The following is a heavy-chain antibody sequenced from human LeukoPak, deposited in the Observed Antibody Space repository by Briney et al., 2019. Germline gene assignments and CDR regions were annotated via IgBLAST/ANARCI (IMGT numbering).Heavy chain of an antibody. CDR3: ARDKGSSLIRGVIRGGIFDS. CDR1: GFTFSSYA. CDR2: ISYDGSNK. D-gene: IGHD3-10*01. J-gene: IGHJ4*02. V-gene: IGHV3-30-3*01. Sequence: GGSLRLSCAASGFTFSSYAMHWVRQAPGKGLEWVAVISYDGSNKYYADSVKGRFTISRDNSKNTLYLQMNSLRAEDTAVYYCARDKGSSLIRGVIRGGIFDSWGQGTLVTVSS.